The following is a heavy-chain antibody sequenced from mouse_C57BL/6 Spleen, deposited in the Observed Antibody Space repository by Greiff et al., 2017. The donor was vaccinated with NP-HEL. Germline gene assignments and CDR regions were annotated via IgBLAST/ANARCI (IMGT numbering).Heavy chain of an antibody. CDR2: INPNNGGT. J-gene: IGHJ3*02. Sequence: VQLQQSGPELVKPGASVKISCKASGYTFTDYYMNWVKQSHGKSLEWIGDINPNNGGTSYNQKFKGKATLTVDKSSSTAYMELRSLTSEDSAVYYCARSGLHRWGQGSLVTVSA. D-gene: IGHD2-4*01. CDR3: ARSGLHR. CDR1: GYTFTDYY. V-gene: IGHV1-26*01.